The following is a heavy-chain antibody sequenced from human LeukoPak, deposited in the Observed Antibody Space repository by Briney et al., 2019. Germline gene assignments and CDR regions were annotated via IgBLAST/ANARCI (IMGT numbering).Heavy chain of an antibody. CDR2: INHSGST. D-gene: IGHD3-10*01. J-gene: IGHJ5*02. Sequence: SETLSLTCAAYGGSFSGYYWSWIRQPPGKGLEWIGEINHSGSTNYNPSLKSRVTISVDTSTKQFSLKLSSVTAADTAVYYCASLPRGVVGWFGPLPWGQGTLVTVSS. CDR3: ASLPRGVVGWFGPLP. V-gene: IGHV4-34*01. CDR1: GGSFSGYY.